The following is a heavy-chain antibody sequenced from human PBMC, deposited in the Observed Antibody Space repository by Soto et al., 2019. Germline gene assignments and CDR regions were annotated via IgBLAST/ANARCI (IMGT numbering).Heavy chain of an antibody. CDR1: DDSINSDKYY. CDR2: IYYRGNA. J-gene: IGHJ4*02. CDR3: ARLEGLATIAYYFDF. Sequence: QLQLQESGPGLVKPSETLSLTFSFSDDSINSDKYYWGWLRQPPGKDLEWIGSIYYRGNAYYNPSLQTRVTISLDKSKSRFALKLNSVTAADSAVYFCARLEGLATIAYYFDFWGPGALVTVSS. V-gene: IGHV4-39*01. D-gene: IGHD3-9*01.